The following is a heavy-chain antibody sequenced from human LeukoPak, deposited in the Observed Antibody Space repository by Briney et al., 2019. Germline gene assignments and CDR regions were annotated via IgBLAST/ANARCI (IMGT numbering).Heavy chain of an antibody. CDR1: GDSVSSNSAA. CDR2: TYYRSKWYN. J-gene: IGHJ6*03. CDR3: ARFGHTRGYAPYYYYYYYMDV. V-gene: IGHV6-1*01. D-gene: IGHD3-22*01. Sequence: SQTLSLTCAISGDSVSSNSAAWNWIRQSPSRGLEWLGRTYYRSKWYNDYAVSVKSRITINPDTSKNQFSLQLNSVTPEDMAVCYCARFGHTRGYAPYYYYYYYMDVWGKGTTVTVSS.